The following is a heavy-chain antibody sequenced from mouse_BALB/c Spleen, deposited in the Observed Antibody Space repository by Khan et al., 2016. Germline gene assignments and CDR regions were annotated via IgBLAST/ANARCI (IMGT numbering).Heavy chain of an antibody. D-gene: IGHD1-2*01. CDR2: IHPSTGYT. CDR3: AKSHYDGRYYAMDY. CDR1: GYTFTSYW. J-gene: IGHJ4*01. V-gene: IGHV1-7*01. Sequence: QVQLKQSGAELAKPGASVKMSCKASGYTFTSYWMHWVKQRPGQGLDWIGYIHPSTGYTEYNQKFKDKATLTAAKYSSQAYMQLSSLTSEDAAVYYCAKSHYDGRYYAMDYWGQGTSVTVSS.